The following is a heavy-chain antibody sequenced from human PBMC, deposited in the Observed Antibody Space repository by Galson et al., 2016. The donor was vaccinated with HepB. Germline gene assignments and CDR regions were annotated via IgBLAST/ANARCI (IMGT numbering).Heavy chain of an antibody. CDR1: GGTFDSYG. CDR3: ASAYDIHWSHSFDL. CDR2: IIPRLGTP. J-gene: IGHJ3*01. D-gene: IGHD5-12*01. V-gene: IGHV1-69*13. Sequence: SVKVSCKASGGTFDSYGFHWVRQAPGQGLEWMGGIIPRLGTPHYAQKFQGKITITADESTSTAFMELSSLRSEDTALYFWASAYDIHWSHSFDLWGQGTMVTVSS.